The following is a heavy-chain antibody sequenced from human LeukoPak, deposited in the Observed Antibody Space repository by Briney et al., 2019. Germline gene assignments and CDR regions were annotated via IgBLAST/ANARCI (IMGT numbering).Heavy chain of an antibody. D-gene: IGHD6-6*01. Sequence: PSETLSLTCTVSGGSISSYYWGWIRQPPGKGLEWIGYIYYSGSTNYNPSLKSRVTISVDTSKNEFSLKLSSVTAADTAVYYCAGSSSVAARYFDYWGQGTLVTVS. CDR1: GGSISSYY. J-gene: IGHJ4*02. CDR3: AGSSSVAARYFDY. CDR2: IYYSGST. V-gene: IGHV4-59*01.